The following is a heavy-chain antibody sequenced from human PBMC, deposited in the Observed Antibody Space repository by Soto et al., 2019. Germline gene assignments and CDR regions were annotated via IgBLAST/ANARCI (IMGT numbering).Heavy chain of an antibody. Sequence: VQLQESGPGLVKPSETLSLTCTVSGGSITSFYWSWIRQPPGKRLEWIGYIYYNGDTNYNPSLKSRVTMSVDTSKNQVSLNLASVTSADTAVYYCARQPPATAAFDIWGQGTMVTVSS. CDR3: ARQPPATAAFDI. J-gene: IGHJ3*02. CDR2: IYYNGDT. CDR1: GGSITSFY. V-gene: IGHV4-59*08. D-gene: IGHD5-12*01.